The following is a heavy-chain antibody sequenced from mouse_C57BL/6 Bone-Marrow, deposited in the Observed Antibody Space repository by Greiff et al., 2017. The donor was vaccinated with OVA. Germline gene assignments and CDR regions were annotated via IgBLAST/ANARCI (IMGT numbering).Heavy chain of an antibody. CDR2: INPSSGYN. CDR3: ARVRYYYAMDY. V-gene: IGHV1-4*01. CDR1: GYTFTSYT. J-gene: IGHJ4*01. Sequence: VQLQQSGAELARPGASVKMSCKASGYTFTSYTMHWVKQRPGQGLEWIGYINPSSGYNKYNQKFKDKATLTADKSSSTAYMQLSSLTSEDSAVYNCARVRYYYAMDYWGQGTSVTVSS.